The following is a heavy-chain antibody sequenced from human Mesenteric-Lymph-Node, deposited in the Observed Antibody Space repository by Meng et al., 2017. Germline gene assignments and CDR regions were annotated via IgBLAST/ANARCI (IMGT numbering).Heavy chain of an antibody. CDR3: AKVAYASTWYVPHFDY. J-gene: IGHJ4*02. D-gene: IGHD6-13*01. CDR1: GFTFSTYG. V-gene: IGHV3-30*18. Sequence: QVHLVESGGGVVQPGWSLILSCSTSGFTFSTYGMHWVRQAPGKGLEWVAVISYDGSNKYYAESVKGRFTISRDNSKNTLHLQMNSLRAEDTAVYYCAKVAYASTWYVPHFDYWGQGTLVTVSS. CDR2: ISYDGSNK.